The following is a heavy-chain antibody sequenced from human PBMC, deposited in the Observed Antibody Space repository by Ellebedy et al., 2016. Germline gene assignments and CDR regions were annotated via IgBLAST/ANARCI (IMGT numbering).Heavy chain of an antibody. CDR1: GFSFSTYA. J-gene: IGHJ4*02. Sequence: GGSLRLSCAASGFSFSTYAVSWVRQAPGKGLEWVSSISGSGSSTFYADSVKGRFTISRDNSKNTLYLQMISLRAEDTAVYYCTKRPSGNLNWGQGTLVTVSS. CDR2: ISGSGSST. CDR3: TKRPSGNLN. D-gene: IGHD1-26*01. V-gene: IGHV3-23*01.